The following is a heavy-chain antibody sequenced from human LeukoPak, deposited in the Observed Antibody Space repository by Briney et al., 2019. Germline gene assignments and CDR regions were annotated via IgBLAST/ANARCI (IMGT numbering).Heavy chain of an antibody. D-gene: IGHD6-19*01. CDR2: IKQDGSEK. Sequence: GGSLRLSCAASGFTFSSYGMHWVRQAPGKGLEWVANIKQDGSEKYYVDSVKGRFTISRDNAKNSLYLQMNSLRAEDTAVYYCARVGNAPTYSSGWYAFDYWGQGTLVTVSS. CDR3: ARVGNAPTYSSGWYAFDY. CDR1: GFTFSSYG. J-gene: IGHJ4*02. V-gene: IGHV3-7*03.